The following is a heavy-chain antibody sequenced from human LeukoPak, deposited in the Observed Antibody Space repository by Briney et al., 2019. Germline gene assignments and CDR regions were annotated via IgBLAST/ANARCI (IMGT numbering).Heavy chain of an antibody. D-gene: IGHD2-15*01. CDR1: GGSFSGYY. CDR3: ARGIYCSGGSCYSRPFDY. Sequence: PSETLSLTCAVYGGSFSGYYWSWIRQPPGKGLEWIGEINHSGSTNYNPSLKSRVTISVDTSKNQFSLKLSSVTAADTAVYYCARGIYCSGGSCYSRPFDYWGQGTLVTVSS. CDR2: INHSGST. V-gene: IGHV4-34*01. J-gene: IGHJ4*02.